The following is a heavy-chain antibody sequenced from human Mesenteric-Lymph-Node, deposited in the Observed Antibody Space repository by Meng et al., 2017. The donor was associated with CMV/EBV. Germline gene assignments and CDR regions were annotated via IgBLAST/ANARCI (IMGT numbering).Heavy chain of an antibody. CDR3: ARSLSSSSSSDDDAFDI. J-gene: IGHJ3*02. CDR1: GFTVGTNY. V-gene: IGHV3-53*01. D-gene: IGHD6-6*01. CDR2: MYRGGIT. Sequence: GGSLRLSCAATGFTVGTNYMSWVRQAPGKGLEWVSVMYRGGITYYADSVKGRFTISRDNSKNTLYLQMNSLRAEDTAVYYCARSLSSSSSSDDDAFDIWGQGTMVTVSS.